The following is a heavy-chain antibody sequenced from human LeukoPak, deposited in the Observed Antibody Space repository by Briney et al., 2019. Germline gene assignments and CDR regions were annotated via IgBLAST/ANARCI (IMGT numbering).Heavy chain of an antibody. CDR2: IYSGGST. J-gene: IGHJ4*02. V-gene: IGHV3-53*01. CDR3: ARRLGYDY. Sequence: GGSLRLSCAASGFTVSSNYMSWVRQAPGKGLEWVSVIYSGGSTYYADSVKGRFTISRDNFKNTVYLQMNGLRAEDAAVYYCARRLGYDYWGQGTLVTVSS. CDR1: GFTVSSNY. D-gene: IGHD7-27*01.